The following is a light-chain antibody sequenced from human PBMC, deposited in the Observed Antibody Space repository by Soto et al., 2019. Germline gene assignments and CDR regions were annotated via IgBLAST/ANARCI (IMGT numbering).Light chain of an antibody. V-gene: IGKV3-20*01. Sequence: EIVLTQSPGTLSLSPGERATVSCRASQSVSSSHLAWYQQKPGQAPRLLIYGASSRATGIPDRFGGSGSGTDFTLTISRLEPEDFAVYYCQLYGSSPLYIFGQGTNLEIK. CDR2: GAS. J-gene: IGKJ2*01. CDR1: QSVSSSH. CDR3: QLYGSSPLYI.